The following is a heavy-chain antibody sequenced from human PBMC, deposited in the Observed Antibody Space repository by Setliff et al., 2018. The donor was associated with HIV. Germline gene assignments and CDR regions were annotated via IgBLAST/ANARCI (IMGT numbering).Heavy chain of an antibody. J-gene: IGHJ4*02. CDR2: INHGGST. V-gene: IGHV4-34*01. CDR3: ARTSYSSTWYFSEPFDS. D-gene: IGHD6-13*01. Sequence: PSETLSLTCAVYGGSFSDYYWTWIRQPPGKGLEWIGEINHGGSTNYNPSLRSRVTISIDTPKNQFSLKVNSVTAADTAVYYCARTSYSSTWYFSEPFDSWGQGTLVTV. CDR1: GGSFSDYY.